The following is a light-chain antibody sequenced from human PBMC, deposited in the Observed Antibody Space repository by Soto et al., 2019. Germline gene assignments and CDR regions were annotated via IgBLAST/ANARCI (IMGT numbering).Light chain of an antibody. J-gene: IGKJ4*01. CDR1: QSVGSS. V-gene: IGKV3-11*01. CDR3: QQRSNWPALT. CDR2: DAS. Sequence: EIVLTQSPATLSLSPGERATLSCRASQSVGSSLAWYQQKPGQAPRLLIYDASNRATGIPARFSGSGSGTDFTLTISSLEPEDFAVYYCQQRSNWPALTFGGGTKAEIK.